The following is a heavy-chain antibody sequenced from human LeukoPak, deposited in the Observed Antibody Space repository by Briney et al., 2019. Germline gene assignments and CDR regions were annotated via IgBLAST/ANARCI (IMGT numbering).Heavy chain of an antibody. V-gene: IGHV3-48*04. CDR1: GFTFSSYS. Sequence: GGSLRLSCAASGFTFSSYSMNWLRQAPGKGLEWVSYIRSNSDAIYYADSVKGRFTISRDNAKNSLYLQMNSLRAEDTAVYYCARDFAGSFDYWGQGTLVTVSS. CDR3: ARDFAGSFDY. CDR2: IRSNSDAI. D-gene: IGHD3-10*01. J-gene: IGHJ4*02.